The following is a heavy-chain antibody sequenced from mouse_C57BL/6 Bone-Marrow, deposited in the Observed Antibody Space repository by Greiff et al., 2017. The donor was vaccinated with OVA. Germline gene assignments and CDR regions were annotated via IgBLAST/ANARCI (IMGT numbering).Heavy chain of an antibody. Sequence: EVHLVESGGGLVQPGGSLSLSCAASGFTFTDYYMSWVRQPPGKALEWLGFIRNKANGYTTEYSASVKGRFTISRDNSQSILYLQMNGLRAEDSATYYCAPGYDYDGGFAYWGQGTLVTVSA. CDR1: GFTFTDYY. V-gene: IGHV7-3*01. J-gene: IGHJ3*01. D-gene: IGHD2-4*01. CDR2: IRNKANGYTT. CDR3: APGYDYDGGFAY.